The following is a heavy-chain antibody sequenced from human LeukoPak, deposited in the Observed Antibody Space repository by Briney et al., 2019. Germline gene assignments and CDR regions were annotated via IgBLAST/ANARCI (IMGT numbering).Heavy chain of an antibody. V-gene: IGHV3-21*01. Sequence: PGGSLRLSCSASGFTFSDYDMNWVRQAPGKGLEWVSSISYLSSHVYYGDSVKGRFSISRDNAKNSLYLQMSSLGAEDTAIYYCGRAFPPLRTSSAEDLWGQGILVTVSS. J-gene: IGHJ4*02. CDR1: GFTFSDYD. CDR2: ISYLSSHV. CDR3: GRAFPPLRTSSAEDL. D-gene: IGHD6-25*01.